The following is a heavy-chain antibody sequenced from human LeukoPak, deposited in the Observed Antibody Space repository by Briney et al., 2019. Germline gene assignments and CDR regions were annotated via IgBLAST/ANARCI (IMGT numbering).Heavy chain of an antibody. Sequence: ASVKVSCKASGYTFTSYYMHWVRQAPGQGREWMGIINPSGGSTSYAQKFQGRVTMTRDMSTSTVYMELSSLRSEDTAVYYCAREGPVIAAAGTVYDYWGQGTLVTVSS. CDR2: INPSGGST. D-gene: IGHD6-13*01. J-gene: IGHJ4*02. V-gene: IGHV1-46*01. CDR1: GYTFTSYY. CDR3: AREGPVIAAAGTVYDY.